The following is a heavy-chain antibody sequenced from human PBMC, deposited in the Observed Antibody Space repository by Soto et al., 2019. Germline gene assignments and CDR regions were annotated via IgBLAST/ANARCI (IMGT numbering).Heavy chain of an antibody. J-gene: IGHJ4*02. D-gene: IGHD6-19*01. V-gene: IGHV4-31*03. Sequence: QVQLQESGPGLVKPSQTLSLTCTVSGGSISSGGYYWSWIRQHPGKGLEWIGYIYYSGSTFHNPSLRSRVTISVDTSKNQCSLKLTSVTAADTAVYYCGRDILTVAGPLGYWGQGTLVTVSS. CDR3: GRDILTVAGPLGY. CDR2: IYYSGST. CDR1: GGSISSGGYY.